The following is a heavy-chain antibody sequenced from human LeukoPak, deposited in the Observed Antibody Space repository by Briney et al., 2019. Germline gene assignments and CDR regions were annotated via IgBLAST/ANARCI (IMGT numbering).Heavy chain of an antibody. J-gene: IGHJ4*02. CDR3: ARTYSSSSGQFDY. CDR1: GGSISSSYYY. CDR2: IYYSGST. Sequence: PSETLSLTCTVSGGSISSSYYYWGWIRQPPGKGLEWIGSIYYSGSTYYNPSLKSRVTISVDTSKNQFSLKLSSVTAADTAVYYCARTYSSSSGQFDYWGQGTLVTVSS. D-gene: IGHD6-6*01. V-gene: IGHV4-39*01.